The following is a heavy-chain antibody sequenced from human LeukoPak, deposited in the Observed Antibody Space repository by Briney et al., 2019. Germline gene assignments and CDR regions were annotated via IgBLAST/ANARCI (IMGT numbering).Heavy chain of an antibody. Sequence: GRTLRLSCAASGFAFRTSVMYWVRQAPGKGLEWVAYISYDGSKKFYGATVKGRVTISRDNSKNMLYLQMDSLSTEHTAVYYCAKKFGVRLGELSTLDYWGQGTLVAVSS. D-gene: IGHD3-16*02. J-gene: IGHJ4*02. CDR1: GFAFRTSV. V-gene: IGHV3-30*18. CDR2: ISYDGSKK. CDR3: AKKFGVRLGELSTLDY.